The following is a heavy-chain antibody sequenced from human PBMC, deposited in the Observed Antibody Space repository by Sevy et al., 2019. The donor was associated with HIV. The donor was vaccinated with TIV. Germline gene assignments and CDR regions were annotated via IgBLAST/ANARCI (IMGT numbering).Heavy chain of an antibody. CDR2: ISYDAINK. CDR3: AKNTAAVGTGGFDY. V-gene: IGHV3-30*02. D-gene: IGHD6-13*01. J-gene: IGHJ4*02. Sequence: GGSLRLSCAASGFTFSYYGMHWVRQAPSKGLEWVTFISYDAINKYYADSVKGRFTISRDNSKNTLYLQMNSLRPEDTALYYCAKNTAAVGTGGFDYWGQGTLVTVSS. CDR1: GFTFSYYG.